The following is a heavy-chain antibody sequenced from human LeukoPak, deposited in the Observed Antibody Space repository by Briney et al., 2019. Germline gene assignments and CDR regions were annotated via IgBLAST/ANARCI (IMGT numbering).Heavy chain of an antibody. Sequence: ASVKVSCKVSGYTLTELSMHWVRQAPGKGLEWMGGFDPEDGETIYEQKFQGRVTMTEDTSTDTAYMELSSLRSEDTAVYYCASHYGSGSYYFPYWGQGTLVTVSS. CDR2: FDPEDGET. CDR1: GYTLTELS. J-gene: IGHJ4*02. CDR3: ASHYGSGSYYFPY. V-gene: IGHV1-24*01. D-gene: IGHD3-10*01.